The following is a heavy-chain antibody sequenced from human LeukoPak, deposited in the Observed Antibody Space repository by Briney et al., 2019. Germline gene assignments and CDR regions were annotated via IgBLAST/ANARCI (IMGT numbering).Heavy chain of an antibody. D-gene: IGHD2-8*01. CDR2: INPNSGGT. V-gene: IGHV1-2*04. J-gene: IGHJ3*02. Sequence: ASVKVSCKASGYIFTGYYMHWVRQAPGQGLEWMGWINPNSGGTNYAQKFQGWVTMTRDTSISTAYMELSRLRSDDTAVYYCARGRMATEDAFDIWGQGTMVTVSS. CDR1: GYIFTGYY. CDR3: ARGRMATEDAFDI.